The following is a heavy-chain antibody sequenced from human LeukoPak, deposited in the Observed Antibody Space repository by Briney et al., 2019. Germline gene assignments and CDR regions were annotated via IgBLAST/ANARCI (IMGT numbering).Heavy chain of an antibody. V-gene: IGHV4-59*12. CDR2: IYYSGST. D-gene: IGHD2-2*01. CDR3: ARGRKDIVVHRGYYFDY. CDR1: GGSISSYY. J-gene: IGHJ4*02. Sequence: SETLSLTCTVSGGSISSYYWSWIRQPPGKGLEWIGYIYYSGSTNYNPSLKSRVTISVDTSKNQFSLKLSSVTAADTAVYYCARGRKDIVVHRGYYFDYWGQGTLVTVSS.